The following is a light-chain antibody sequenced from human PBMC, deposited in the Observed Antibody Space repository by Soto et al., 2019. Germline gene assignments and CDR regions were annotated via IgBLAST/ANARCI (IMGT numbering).Light chain of an antibody. CDR1: QSISSY. J-gene: IGKJ5*01. V-gene: IGKV1-39*01. Sequence: DIQMTQSPSSLSSSVGDRVTITCRASQSISSYLNWYQQKPGKAPTLLIFVASSLQSGVPSRFSGSGSGTDFTLTISSLQPEDFATYYCQQSYSTPITFGQGTRLEIK. CDR2: VAS. CDR3: QQSYSTPIT.